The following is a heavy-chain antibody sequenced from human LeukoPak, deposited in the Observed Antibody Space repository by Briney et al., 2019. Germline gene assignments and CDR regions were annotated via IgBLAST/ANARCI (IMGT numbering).Heavy chain of an antibody. CDR2: ISSGSSTI. Sequence: GGSLRLSCAASGFTFSTYSMSWVRQAPGKGLEWVAYISSGSSTIFYSDSVKGRFTTSRGNAKNSLYLQMNSLRAEDTAVYYCASSNRSWYSYWGQGSLVTVSS. CDR3: ASSNRSWYSY. D-gene: IGHD6-13*01. J-gene: IGHJ4*02. CDR1: GFTFSTYS. V-gene: IGHV3-48*04.